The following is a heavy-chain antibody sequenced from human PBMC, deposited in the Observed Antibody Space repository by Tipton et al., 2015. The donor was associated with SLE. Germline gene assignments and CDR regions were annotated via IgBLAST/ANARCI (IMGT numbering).Heavy chain of an antibody. CDR1: GVSISTTNYF. CDR2: VYYIGST. CDR3: ARATSIAAAGNFYYYYGMDV. D-gene: IGHD6-13*01. J-gene: IGHJ6*02. Sequence: TLSLTCSVSGVSISTTNYFWGWIRQPPGKGLEWIGSVYYIGSTYYNPSLESRVTISVDTSNNQFYLKLSSVTAADTAVYYCARATSIAAAGNFYYYYGMDVWGQGTTVTVSS. V-gene: IGHV4-39*07.